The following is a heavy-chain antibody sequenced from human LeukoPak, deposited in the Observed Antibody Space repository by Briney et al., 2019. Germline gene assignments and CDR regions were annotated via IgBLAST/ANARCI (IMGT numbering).Heavy chain of an antibody. Sequence: PWGSLRLSCAASGFTFSSYSMSGVRQAPGKGLEWVSSISSSSSYIYYADSVKGRFTISRDNAKNSLYLQMNSLRAEDTAVYYCARDGFFCSWSDNWFDPWGQGTLVTLSS. CDR3: ARDGFFCSWSDNWFDP. D-gene: IGHD6-13*01. J-gene: IGHJ5*02. V-gene: IGHV3-21*01. CDR2: ISSSSSYI. CDR1: GFTFSSYS.